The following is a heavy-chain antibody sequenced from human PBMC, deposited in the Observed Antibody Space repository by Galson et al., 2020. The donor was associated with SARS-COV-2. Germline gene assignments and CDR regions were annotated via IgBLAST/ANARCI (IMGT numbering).Heavy chain of an antibody. CDR2: ISSSGSTI. D-gene: IGHD2-15*01. CDR3: ARDSIVVVVAATPYYYGMDV. CDR1: GFTFSDYY. Sequence: GGSLRLSCAASGFTFSDYYMSWIRQAPGKGLEWVSYISSSGSTIYYADSVKGRFTISRDNAKNSLYLQMNSLRAEDTAVYYCARDSIVVVVAATPYYYGMDVWGQGTTVTVSS. J-gene: IGHJ6*02. V-gene: IGHV3-11*01.